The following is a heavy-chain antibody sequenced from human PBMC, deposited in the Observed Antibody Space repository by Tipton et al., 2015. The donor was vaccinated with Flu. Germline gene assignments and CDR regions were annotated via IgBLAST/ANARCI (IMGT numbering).Heavy chain of an antibody. Sequence: SLRLSCAASQFTFSNYWMHWVRQAPGKGLEWVANINQDGTQKYYVDSVKGRFTISRDNAKSSLYLQMNSLRAEDTAVYYCARAIAASDCYWGQGALVTVSA. CDR1: QFTFSNYW. CDR2: INQDGTQK. V-gene: IGHV3-7*01. CDR3: ARAIAASDCY. J-gene: IGHJ4*02. D-gene: IGHD2-21*02.